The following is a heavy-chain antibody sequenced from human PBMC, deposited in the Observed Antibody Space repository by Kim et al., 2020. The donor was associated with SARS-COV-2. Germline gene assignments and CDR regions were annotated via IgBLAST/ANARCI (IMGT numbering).Heavy chain of an antibody. CDR3: ARADILTGSSYYYYGMDV. J-gene: IGHJ6*02. CDR1: GGSISSYY. V-gene: IGHV4-59*13. Sequence: SETLSLTCTVSGGSISSYYWSWIRQPPGKGLEWIGYIYYSGSTNYNPSLKSRVTISVDTSKNQFSLKLSSVTAADTAVYYCARADILTGSSYYYYGMDVWGQGTTVTVSS. CDR2: IYYSGST. D-gene: IGHD3-9*01.